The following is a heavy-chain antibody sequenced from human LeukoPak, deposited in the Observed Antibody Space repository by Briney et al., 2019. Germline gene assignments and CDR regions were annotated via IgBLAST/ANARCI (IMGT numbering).Heavy chain of an antibody. CDR1: GYTFNGYF. Sequence: GASVKVSCKASGYTFNGYFMHWVRQAPGQGLEWMGRIHPNSGGTNYAQNFQERVTLTRNPSISTAYMGLSRLASEDTALYYCARDQWELLFDYWGQGTLVTVSS. CDR3: ARDQWELLFDY. D-gene: IGHD1-26*01. J-gene: IGHJ4*02. V-gene: IGHV1-2*06. CDR2: IHPNSGGT.